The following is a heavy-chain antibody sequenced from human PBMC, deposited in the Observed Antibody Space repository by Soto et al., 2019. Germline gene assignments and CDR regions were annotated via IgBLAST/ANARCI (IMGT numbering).Heavy chain of an antibody. Sequence: PGESLKISCKGSGYSFTSYWIGWVRQMPGKGLEWMGIIYPGDSDTRYSPSFQGQVTISADKSISTAYLQWSSLKASDTAMYYCARPESSYYYGMDVWGQGTTVTVSS. CDR1: GYSFTSYW. V-gene: IGHV5-51*01. D-gene: IGHD2-2*01. CDR3: ARPESSYYYGMDV. J-gene: IGHJ6*02. CDR2: IYPGDSDT.